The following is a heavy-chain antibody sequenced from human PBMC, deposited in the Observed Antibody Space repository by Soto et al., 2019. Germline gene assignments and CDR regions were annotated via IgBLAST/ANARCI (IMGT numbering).Heavy chain of an antibody. J-gene: IGHJ4*02. D-gene: IGHD1-26*01. CDR2: INGRSNYV. CDR1: GVTFSNFA. CDR3: AREDGVVGSSSAFDH. V-gene: IGHV3-21*01. Sequence: SLRLSFAASGVTFSNFAMTWVRQAPGKGLEWVSSINGRSNYVYYADSVKGRFTISRDNAKNSLYLQMNRLRAEDTAIYYCAREDGVVGSSSAFDHWGLGTLVTVSS.